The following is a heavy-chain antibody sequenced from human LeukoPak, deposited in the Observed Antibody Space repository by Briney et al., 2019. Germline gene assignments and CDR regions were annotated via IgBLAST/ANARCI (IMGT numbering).Heavy chain of an antibody. CDR2: IIPILGIA. D-gene: IGHD3-22*01. Sequence: SVKVSCKASGGIFSSYAISWVRQAPGQGLEWMGGIIPILGIANYAQKFQGRVTITADKPTSTAYMELSSLRSEDTAVYYCARASSGYDLDYWGQGTLVTVSS. CDR1: GGIFSSYA. J-gene: IGHJ4*02. V-gene: IGHV1-69*10. CDR3: ARASSGYDLDY.